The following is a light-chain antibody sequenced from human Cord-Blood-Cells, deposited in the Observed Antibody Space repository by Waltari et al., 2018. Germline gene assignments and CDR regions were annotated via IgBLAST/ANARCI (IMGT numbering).Light chain of an antibody. V-gene: IGLV4-69*01. Sequence: QLVLTQSPSASASLGASVKLTCTLSSGHSSYAIAWHQQQPEKGPRYLMKLNSDGSHSKGDGIPDRFSGSSSGAERYLTISSLQSEDEADYYCQTWGTGILVFGEGTKLTVL. CDR1: SGHSSYA. J-gene: IGLJ3*02. CDR2: LNSDGSH. CDR3: QTWGTGILV.